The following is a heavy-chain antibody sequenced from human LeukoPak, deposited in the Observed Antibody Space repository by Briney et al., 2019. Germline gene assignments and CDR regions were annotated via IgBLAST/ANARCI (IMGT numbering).Heavy chain of an antibody. Sequence: GGSLRLSCAASGFTFSSHWMHWVRQAPGKGLVWVSRINSDGSSISYADSVKGRFTISRDNAKNTLYLQMNSLRAEDTAVYYCARDLQLWTTRDTRGGARVGYWGQGTLVTVSS. V-gene: IGHV3-74*01. CDR3: ARDLQLWTTRDTRGGARVGY. D-gene: IGHD5-18*01. J-gene: IGHJ4*02. CDR2: INSDGSSI. CDR1: GFTFSSHW.